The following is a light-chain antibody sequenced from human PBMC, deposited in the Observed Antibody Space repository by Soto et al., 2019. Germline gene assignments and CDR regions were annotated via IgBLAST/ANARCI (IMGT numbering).Light chain of an antibody. J-gene: IGKJ4*01. V-gene: IGKV3D-15*01. Sequence: EIVMAQSPATLSVSPGERATLSCRASQSVSSNLGWYQQKPGQSPRLLIYGESTRATGIPVRFSGSGSGTELTLTISSLQSEDFAIYYCTQYDNWHLTFPRRTKVDIX. CDR1: QSVSSN. CDR2: GES. CDR3: TQYDNWHLT.